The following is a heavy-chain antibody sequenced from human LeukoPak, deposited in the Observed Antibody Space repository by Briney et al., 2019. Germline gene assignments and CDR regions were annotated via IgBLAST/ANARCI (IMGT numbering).Heavy chain of an antibody. CDR1: GFTFNSYW. CDR3: ARVQGHPPNGLDI. V-gene: IGHV3-74*01. Sequence: GGSLRLSCAASGFTFNSYWMHWVRQAPGRGLVWVSRINNDGSSTSYADSVKGRFTISRDNAKNTLYLQMNSLRAEDTAVYYCARVQGHPPNGLDIWGQGTMVTVSS. J-gene: IGHJ3*02. CDR2: INNDGSST. D-gene: IGHD2-8*01.